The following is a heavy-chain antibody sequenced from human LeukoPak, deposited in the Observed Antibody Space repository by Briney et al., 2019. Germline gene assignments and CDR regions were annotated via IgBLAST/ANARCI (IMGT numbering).Heavy chain of an antibody. V-gene: IGHV1-2*04. Sequence: ASVKVSCKASGYTFTGYYMHWVRQAPGQGLEWMGWINPNSGGTNYAQKFQGWVTMTRDTSISTAYMELSRLRSDDTAVYYCARGKAKVVTSYYFDYWGQGTLVTVSS. J-gene: IGHJ4*02. CDR3: ARGKAKVVTSYYFDY. CDR2: INPNSGGT. CDR1: GYTFTGYY. D-gene: IGHD4-23*01.